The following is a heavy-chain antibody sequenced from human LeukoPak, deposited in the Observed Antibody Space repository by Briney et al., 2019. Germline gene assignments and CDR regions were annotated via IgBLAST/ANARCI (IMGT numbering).Heavy chain of an antibody. CDR2: INPNSGGT. Sequence: ASVKVSCRASGYTFTGHYMHWVRQAPGQGLEWMGWINPNSGGTNYAQKFQGRVTMTRDTSISTAYMELSRLRSDDTAVYYCARDHRYSGSYNYWGQGTLVTVSS. J-gene: IGHJ4*02. CDR1: GYTFTGHY. CDR3: ARDHRYSGSYNY. V-gene: IGHV1-2*02. D-gene: IGHD1-26*01.